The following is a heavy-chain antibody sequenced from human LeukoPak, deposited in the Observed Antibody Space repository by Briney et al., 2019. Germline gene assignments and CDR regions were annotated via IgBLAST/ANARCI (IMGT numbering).Heavy chain of an antibody. V-gene: IGHV3-11*01. CDR2: ISSRGSGV. Sequence: GGSLRLSCAASGFSFSDYYMSWIRQAPGKGLEWLSYISSRGSGVWYADSVKGRFAISRDNAKNSVYLEVSSLRGDDTAVYYCARDSDVGWSWGQGTLVTVSS. J-gene: IGHJ4*02. D-gene: IGHD3-3*01. CDR3: ARDSDVGWS. CDR1: GFSFSDYY.